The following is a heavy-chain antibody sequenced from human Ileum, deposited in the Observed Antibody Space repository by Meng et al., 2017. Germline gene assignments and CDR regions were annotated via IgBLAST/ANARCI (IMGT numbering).Heavy chain of an antibody. CDR2: AST. Sequence: GQRQALGPGLVRPSDTRSLLCTVSGGSVSRAGYQWGWIRQPPVKGLEWIGYASTNYNPSLKSRVTISLDTSRNQFSLSLSSVTEADTAVYYCARDHMGSLDYWGQGILVTVSS. CDR1: GGSVSRAGYQ. CDR3: ARDHMGSLDY. J-gene: IGHJ4*02. D-gene: IGHD1-26*01. V-gene: IGHV4-61*08.